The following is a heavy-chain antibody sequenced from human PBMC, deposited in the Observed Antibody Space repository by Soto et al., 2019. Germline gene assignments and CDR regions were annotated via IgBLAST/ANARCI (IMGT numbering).Heavy chain of an antibody. CDR2: IYYSGST. CDR1: GGSLSSYY. Sequence: SETLSLTCTVSGGSLSSYYWSWIRQPPGKGLEWIGYIYYSGSTNYNPSLKSRVTISVDTSKNQFSLKLSSVTAADTAVYYCARDLAIAARGYYYYGMDVWGQGTTVTVSS. V-gene: IGHV4-59*01. D-gene: IGHD6-6*01. CDR3: ARDLAIAARGYYYYGMDV. J-gene: IGHJ6*02.